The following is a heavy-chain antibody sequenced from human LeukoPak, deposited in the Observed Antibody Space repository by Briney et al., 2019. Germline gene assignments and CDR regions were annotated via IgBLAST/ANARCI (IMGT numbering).Heavy chain of an antibody. J-gene: IGHJ3*02. CDR2: INHSGST. CDR1: GGSFSGYY. V-gene: IGHV4-34*01. Sequence: SETLSLTCAVYGGSFSGYYWSWIRQPPGKGLEWIGEINHSGSTNYNPSLKSRVTISVDTSKNQFSLKLSSVTAADTAVYYCATRSGSYSGFAFDIWGQGTMVTVSS. D-gene: IGHD1-26*01. CDR3: ATRSGSYSGFAFDI.